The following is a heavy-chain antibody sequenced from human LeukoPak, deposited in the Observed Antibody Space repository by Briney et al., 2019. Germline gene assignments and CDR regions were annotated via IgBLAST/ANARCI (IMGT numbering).Heavy chain of an antibody. D-gene: IGHD6-19*01. V-gene: IGHV4-38-2*02. J-gene: IGHJ3*02. CDR1: GYSISSGYY. CDR2: IYHSGST. Sequence: SETLSLICTVSGYSISSGYYWGWIRQPPGKGLEWIGSIYHSGSTYYNPSLKSRVTISVDTSKNQFSLKLSSVTAADTAVYYCASSKSVAGAFDAFDIWGQGTMVTVSS. CDR3: ASSKSVAGAFDAFDI.